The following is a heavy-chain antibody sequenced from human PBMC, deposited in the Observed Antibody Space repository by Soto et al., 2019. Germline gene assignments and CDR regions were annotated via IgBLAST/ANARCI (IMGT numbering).Heavy chain of an antibody. CDR3: AGGASRWYPYVFDS. CDR1: EGTFNSYA. Sequence: QAQVVQSGAEVRKPGSSVKLSCKASEGTFNSYAIDWVRQAPGQGREWMGGIIPYYNTLNYAQKFQDRVTITADDYTNTVYMELSSLRSDDTAVYFCAGGASRWYPYVFDSWAQGTLVTVSS. D-gene: IGHD6-13*01. J-gene: IGHJ4*02. CDR2: IIPYYNTL. V-gene: IGHV1-69*01.